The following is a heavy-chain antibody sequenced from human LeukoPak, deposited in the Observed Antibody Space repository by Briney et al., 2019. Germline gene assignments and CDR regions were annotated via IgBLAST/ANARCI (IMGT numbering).Heavy chain of an antibody. D-gene: IGHD3-22*01. CDR3: ARTYYYDGSDYYSVY. Sequence: SETLSLTCNVSGGSVTSNSYYWGWIRQPPGKGLQWIGITYPSGGTYYNPSLESRVSISVDTSKKHISLKMSSVTAADTAVYYCARTYYYDGSDYYSVYWGQGTLVTVSS. J-gene: IGHJ4*02. CDR2: TYPSGGT. V-gene: IGHV4-39*02. CDR1: GGSVTSNSYY.